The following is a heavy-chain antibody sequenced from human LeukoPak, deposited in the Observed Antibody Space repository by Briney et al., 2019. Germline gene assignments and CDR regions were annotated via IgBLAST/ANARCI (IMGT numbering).Heavy chain of an antibody. D-gene: IGHD2-8*01. CDR1: GFTFDDYG. J-gene: IGHJ4*02. Sequence: GGSLRLSCAASGFTFDDYGMSWVRQAPGKGLEWVSGINWNGGSTGYADSVKGRFTISRDSAKNSHFLQMNSLRVEDTASYYCARGFRNGPFDCWGQGTLVTVSS. CDR3: ARGFRNGPFDC. CDR2: INWNGGST. V-gene: IGHV3-20*04.